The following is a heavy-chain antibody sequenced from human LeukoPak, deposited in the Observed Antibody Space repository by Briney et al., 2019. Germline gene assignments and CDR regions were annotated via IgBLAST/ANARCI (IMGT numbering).Heavy chain of an antibody. CDR1: GFIFSNYA. V-gene: IGHV3-30*02. D-gene: IGHD3-16*01. CDR2: ILYDGSNK. Sequence: GGSLRLSCAASGFIFSNYAMHWVRQAPGKGLEWVTFILYDGSNKFYADSVKGRFTISRDNSDNTVYLQMNSLRVEDTALYYCARTGDFGYYYMDVWGKGTTVTVSS. J-gene: IGHJ6*03. CDR3: ARTGDFGYYYMDV.